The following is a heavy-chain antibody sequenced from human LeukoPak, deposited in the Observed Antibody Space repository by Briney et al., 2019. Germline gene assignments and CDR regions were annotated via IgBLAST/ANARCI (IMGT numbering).Heavy chain of an antibody. CDR1: RYTFTGYY. Sequence: ASVKVSCKASRYTFTGYYMHWVRQAPGQGLEWMGWINPNSGGTNYAQKFRGRVTMTRDTSISTAYMELSRLRSDDTAVYYCARVGFGDYVGYFDYWGQGTLVTVSS. CDR3: ARVGFGDYVGYFDY. J-gene: IGHJ4*02. D-gene: IGHD4-17*01. V-gene: IGHV1-2*02. CDR2: INPNSGGT.